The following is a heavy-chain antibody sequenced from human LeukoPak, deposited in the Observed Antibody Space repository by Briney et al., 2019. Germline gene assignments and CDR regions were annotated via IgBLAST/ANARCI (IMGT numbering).Heavy chain of an antibody. CDR3: AKDRSYDFWSGQAYFDY. J-gene: IGHJ4*02. CDR1: GFTFSSYA. Sequence: GGSLRLSCAASGFTFSSYAMSWIRQAPGKGLEWVSATSATGGSTYYADSVKGRFTISRDNSKNTLSLQMNSLRAEDTAVYYCAKDRSYDFWSGQAYFDYWGQGMLVTVSS. D-gene: IGHD3-3*01. CDR2: TSATGGST. V-gene: IGHV3-23*01.